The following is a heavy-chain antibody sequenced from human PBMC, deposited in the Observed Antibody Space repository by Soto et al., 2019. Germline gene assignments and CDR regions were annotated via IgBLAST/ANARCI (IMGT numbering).Heavy chain of an antibody. Sequence: GASVKVSCKASGYTFTSYGISWVRQAPGQGLEWMGWISAYNGNTNYAQKLQGRVTMTTDTSTSTAYMELRSLRSDDTAVYYCARSSCGGDCYSGWTLLDRSYDYWGQGTLVTVSS. D-gene: IGHD2-21*02. V-gene: IGHV1-18*01. CDR3: ARSSCGGDCYSGWTLLDRSYDY. J-gene: IGHJ4*02. CDR1: GYTFTSYG. CDR2: ISAYNGNT.